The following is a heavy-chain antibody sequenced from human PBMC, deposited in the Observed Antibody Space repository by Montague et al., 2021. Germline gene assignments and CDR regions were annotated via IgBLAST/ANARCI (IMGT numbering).Heavy chain of an antibody. J-gene: IGHJ6*04. CDR1: GGSISEFY. CDR3: ARHKTGERGFDL. D-gene: IGHD1-26*01. Sequence: SETLSLTCTVTGGSISEFYWSWIRQSPEKGLEWIGYIYDSGTTNYNPSLKSRVTISADTSMNQFSLKLNSVTAADTAVYYCARHKTGERGFDLWGKGTTVTVSS. V-gene: IGHV4-59*12. CDR2: IYDSGTT.